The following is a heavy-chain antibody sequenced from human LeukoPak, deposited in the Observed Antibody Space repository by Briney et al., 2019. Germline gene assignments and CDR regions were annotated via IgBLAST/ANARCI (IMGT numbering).Heavy chain of an antibody. D-gene: IGHD2-15*01. CDR2: ISVYDGNT. J-gene: IGHJ6*02. Sequence: ASVKVSCKASGYSFTSYGISWVRQAPGQGLEWMGWISVYDGNTNYAQKLQGRVTMTTDTSTNTAYMELRSLRSDDTAVYYCARDLDIVVVAAALRHYGLDVWGQGTTVTVSS. V-gene: IGHV1-18*01. CDR3: ARDLDIVVVAAALRHYGLDV. CDR1: GYSFTSYG.